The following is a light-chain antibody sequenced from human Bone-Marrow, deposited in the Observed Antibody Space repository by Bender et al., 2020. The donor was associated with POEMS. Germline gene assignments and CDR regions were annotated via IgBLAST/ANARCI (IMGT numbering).Light chain of an antibody. CDR2: SAT. V-gene: IGLV7-46*01. J-gene: IGLJ2*01. CDR3: LLYYGGLWA. CDR1: TGAVTSGHY. Sequence: QAVVTQEPSLTVSPGGTVTLTCGSSTGAVTSGHYPYWFQQKPGQAPRTLIYSATKRHSWTPARSSGSLLGGKAALTLSGVQPEDEAEYFCLLYYGGLWAFGGGTKLTVL.